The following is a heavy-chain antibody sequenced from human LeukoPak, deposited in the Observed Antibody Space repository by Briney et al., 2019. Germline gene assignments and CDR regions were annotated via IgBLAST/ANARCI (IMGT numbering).Heavy chain of an antibody. D-gene: IGHD3-10*01. CDR1: GGSISTYY. CDR2: IFYSGST. V-gene: IGHV4-59*08. CDR3: ARVADMVRGVTPDY. Sequence: SETLSLTCTVSGGSISTYYWSWIRQPPGKGLEWIGYIFYSGSTNYNPSLKSRVTISVDTSKNQFSLNLSSVTAADTAVYYCARVADMVRGVTPDYWGQGTLVTVSS. J-gene: IGHJ4*02.